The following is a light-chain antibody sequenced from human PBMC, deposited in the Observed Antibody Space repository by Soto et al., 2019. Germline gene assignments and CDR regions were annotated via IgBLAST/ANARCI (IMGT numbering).Light chain of an antibody. J-gene: IGKJ1*01. CDR3: QQYDSYPWT. Sequence: DIQMTQSPSTLSASVGDRVTITCRASQSISYWLAWYQQKPGKAPKLLIYDASSLEGGVPSRFSGSGSGTEFTLTISSLQPDDFATYYCQQYDSYPWTLGQG. CDR1: QSISYW. CDR2: DAS. V-gene: IGKV1-5*01.